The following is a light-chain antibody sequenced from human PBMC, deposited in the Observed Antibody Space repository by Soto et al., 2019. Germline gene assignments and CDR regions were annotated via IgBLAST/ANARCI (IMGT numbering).Light chain of an antibody. J-gene: IGKJ4*01. V-gene: IGKV3-11*01. CDR1: QSVGNSH. Sequence: ETVLTQSPGTLYFSPGERATLSCRASQSVGNSHVAWYQQRRGLPPRLLIYGASNRATGIPDRFSGSGSGTDFTLTISSLEPEDFAVYYCQQRSKWPLTFGGGTKVEIK. CDR3: QQRSKWPLT. CDR2: GAS.